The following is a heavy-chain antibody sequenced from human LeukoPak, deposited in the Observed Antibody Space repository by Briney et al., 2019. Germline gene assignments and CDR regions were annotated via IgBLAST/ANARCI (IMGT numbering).Heavy chain of an antibody. CDR3: ARGSGNNYYMDV. J-gene: IGHJ6*03. CDR2: ISSSSSYI. Sequence: GGSLRLSCASSGFTFSRYSMNWVRQAPGKGLEWVSSISSSSSYIYYADSVKGRFTISRDDAKNSLYLQMNSQRAEDTAVYYCARGSGNNYYMDVWGKGTTVTVSS. CDR1: GFTFSRYS. D-gene: IGHD3-10*01. V-gene: IGHV3-21*01.